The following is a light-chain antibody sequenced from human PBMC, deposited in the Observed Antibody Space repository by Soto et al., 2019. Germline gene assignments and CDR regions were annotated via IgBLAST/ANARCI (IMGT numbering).Light chain of an antibody. Sequence: QLVLTQPASVSGSPGQSITISCTGTSSDVGAYKYVSWYQQYPGQAPKLIIYEVGFRPSGVSTRFAGSKSGDTASLTISGLQAEDEADYYCSSYSSSTTRVVFGGGTKLTVL. CDR2: EVG. J-gene: IGLJ2*01. V-gene: IGLV2-14*01. CDR3: SSYSSSTTRVV. CDR1: SSDVGAYKY.